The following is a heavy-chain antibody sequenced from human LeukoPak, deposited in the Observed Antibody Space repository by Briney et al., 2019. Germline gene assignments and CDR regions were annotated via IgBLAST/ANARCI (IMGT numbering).Heavy chain of an antibody. J-gene: IGHJ4*02. CDR1: GGSISRSSYY. D-gene: IGHD4-17*01. V-gene: IGHV4-39*01. Sequence: SETLSLTCSVSGGSISRSSYYWGWIRQPPGKGLEWIGSIYYSGSTYYNPSLKSRVTISVDTSKNQFSLKLSSVTAADTAVYYCARQPAGDYDEDYFDYWGQGTLVTVSS. CDR2: IYYSGST. CDR3: ARQPAGDYDEDYFDY.